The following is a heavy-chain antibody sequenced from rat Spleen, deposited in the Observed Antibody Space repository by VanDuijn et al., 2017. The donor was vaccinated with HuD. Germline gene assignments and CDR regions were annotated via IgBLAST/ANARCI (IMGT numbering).Heavy chain of an antibody. J-gene: IGHJ2*01. CDR1: GFIFNSYY. Sequence: EVQLVESDGGLVQPGRSLKLSCAASGFIFNSYYMVWVRQAPTKGLEWVATISFDGISTYYRDSVKGRFTISRDNAKSTLYLQIVSLRSEDTATYYCARRLRGFDYWGQGVMVTVSS. CDR2: ISFDGIST. V-gene: IGHV5-29*01. CDR3: ARRLRGFDY. D-gene: IGHD1-11*01.